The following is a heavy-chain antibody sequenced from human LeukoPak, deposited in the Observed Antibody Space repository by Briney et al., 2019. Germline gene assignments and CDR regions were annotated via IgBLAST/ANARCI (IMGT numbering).Heavy chain of an antibody. V-gene: IGHV3-74*01. J-gene: IGHJ3*01. CDR3: AADGEYAFLV. Sequence: PGGSLRLSCAVSGFTFSSYGMHWIRQAPGKGLVWVSRIKGDGITTTYADSVKGRFTISRDNAKNTLYLQMNSLRAEDTAVYYCAADGEYAFLVWGQGTMVTVSS. D-gene: IGHD5-24*01. CDR2: IKGDGITT. CDR1: GFTFSSYG.